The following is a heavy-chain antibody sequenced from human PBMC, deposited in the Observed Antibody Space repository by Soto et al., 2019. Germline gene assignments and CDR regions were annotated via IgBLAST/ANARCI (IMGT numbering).Heavy chain of an antibody. CDR3: ARQHKIIAVAVDY. V-gene: IGHV4-59*08. Sequence: SETLSLTCTVSGGSISSYYWSWIRQPPGKGLEWIGYIYYSGSTNYNPSLKSRVTISVDTSKNQFSLKLSSVTAADTAVYYCARQHKIIAVAVDYWGKGTLGTVSS. CDR1: GGSISSYY. CDR2: IYYSGST. J-gene: IGHJ4*02. D-gene: IGHD6-19*01.